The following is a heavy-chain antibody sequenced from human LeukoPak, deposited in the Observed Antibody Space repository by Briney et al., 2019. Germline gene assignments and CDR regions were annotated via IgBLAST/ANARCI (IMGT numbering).Heavy chain of an antibody. V-gene: IGHV5-10-1*01. J-gene: IGHJ4*02. CDR3: ARHAGQNSGYDPLRE. Sequence: PGESLRISCKGSGYSFTSYWISWVRQMPGKGLEWMGRIDPSDSYTKYSPSFQGHVTISADKSITTAYLQWSSLKASDTAMYYCARHAGQNSGYDPLREWGQGTLVTVSS. CDR1: GYSFTSYW. D-gene: IGHD5-12*01. CDR2: IDPSDSYT.